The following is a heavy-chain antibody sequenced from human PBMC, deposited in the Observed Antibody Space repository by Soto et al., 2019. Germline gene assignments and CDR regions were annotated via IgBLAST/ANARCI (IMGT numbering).Heavy chain of an antibody. CDR3: ANWRDTDPHVGNDYYGMDI. J-gene: IGHJ6*02. CDR2: IMPIVGTA. D-gene: IGHD1-1*01. Sequence: QVQLVQSGAEVKKPGAAVKVSCKASGVTFKSYAISWVRQAPGQGLEWLGGIMPIVGTADYAQKYQGRVTITADESTSTAYMELSSLTSEDTAVYYSANWRDTDPHVGNDYYGMDIWGQGTTVTVS. V-gene: IGHV1-69*12. CDR1: GVTFKSYA.